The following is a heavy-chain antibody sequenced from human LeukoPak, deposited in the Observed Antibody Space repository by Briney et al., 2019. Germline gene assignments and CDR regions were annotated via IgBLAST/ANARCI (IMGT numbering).Heavy chain of an antibody. V-gene: IGHV3-30-3*01. Sequence: GGSLRLSCAASGFNFGEFWMAWVRQTPGKGLEWVAVISYDGSNKYYADSVKGRFTISRDNSKNTLYLQMNSLRAEDTAVYYCARGIVSFDYWGQGTLVTVSS. J-gene: IGHJ4*02. CDR3: ARGIVSFDY. CDR2: ISYDGSNK. D-gene: IGHD1-26*01. CDR1: GFNFGEFW.